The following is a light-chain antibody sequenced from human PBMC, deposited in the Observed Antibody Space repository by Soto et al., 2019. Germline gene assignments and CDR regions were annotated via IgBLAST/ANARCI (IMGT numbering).Light chain of an antibody. CDR1: QSVSSN. CDR3: QQYNTWPPWT. V-gene: IGKV3-15*01. Sequence: EIVMTQSPATLSVSPGERATLSCRASQSVSSNLAWYQQKPGQAPRLLIYGASTRATGIPARFSGSGSGTEFTLSISRLQSEDFAVYHCQQYNTWPPWTFGQGTKVEIK. CDR2: GAS. J-gene: IGKJ1*01.